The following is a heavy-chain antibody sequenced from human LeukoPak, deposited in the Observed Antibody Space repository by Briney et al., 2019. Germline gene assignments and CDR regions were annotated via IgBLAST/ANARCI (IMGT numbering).Heavy chain of an antibody. CDR2: ISGSGGST. V-gene: IGHV3-23*01. D-gene: IGHD6-19*01. CDR1: GFTFSSYA. CDR3: AKDGEYSSGHPYYYYMDV. J-gene: IGHJ6*03. Sequence: PGGSLRLSCAASGFTFSSYAMSWVRQAPGKGLEWVSAISGSGGSTYYADSVKGRFTISRDNSKNTLYLQMNSLRAEDTAVYYCAKDGEYSSGHPYYYYMDVWGKGTTVTVSS.